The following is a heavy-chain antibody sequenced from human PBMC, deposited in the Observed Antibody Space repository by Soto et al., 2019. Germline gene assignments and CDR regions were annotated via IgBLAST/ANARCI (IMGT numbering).Heavy chain of an antibody. J-gene: IGHJ3*02. Sequence: VKVSCKASGYTFTSYAMHWVRQAPGQRLEWMGWINAGNGNTKYSQKFQGRVTITRDTSASTAYMELSSLRSEDTAVYYCATNKGYCSGGSCAHDAFDIWGQGTMVTVSS. CDR1: GYTFTSYA. D-gene: IGHD2-15*01. CDR2: INAGNGNT. CDR3: ATNKGYCSGGSCAHDAFDI. V-gene: IGHV1-3*01.